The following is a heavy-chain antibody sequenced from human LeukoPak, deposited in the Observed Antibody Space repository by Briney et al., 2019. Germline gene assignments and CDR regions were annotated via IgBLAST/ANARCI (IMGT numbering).Heavy chain of an antibody. Sequence: ASVKVSCKASGYTFTGYYMHWVRQAPGQGLEWMGWINPNSGGTNYAQKFQGRVTMTRDTSISTASMELSRLRSDDTAVYYCARAQYSSGTRGIDPWGQGTLVTVSS. J-gene: IGHJ5*02. CDR3: ARAQYSSGTRGIDP. CDR2: INPNSGGT. CDR1: GYTFTGYY. V-gene: IGHV1-2*02. D-gene: IGHD6-19*01.